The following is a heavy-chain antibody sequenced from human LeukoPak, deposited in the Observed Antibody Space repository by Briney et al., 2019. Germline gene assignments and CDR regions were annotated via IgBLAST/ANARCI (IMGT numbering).Heavy chain of an antibody. J-gene: IGHJ4*02. V-gene: IGHV3-30-3*01. CDR2: MSSDGNAM. CDR1: GFTFTAYL. CDR3: VRESEYYFDHSASFDY. D-gene: IGHD3-22*01. Sequence: GRSLRLSCAASGFTFTAYLIHWVRQAPGKGLEWVSVMSSDGNAMFYADSVKGRFTISRDNSKNTLYLQMNSLRAEDTAVYYCVRESEYYFDHSASFDYWGQGTLVTVSS.